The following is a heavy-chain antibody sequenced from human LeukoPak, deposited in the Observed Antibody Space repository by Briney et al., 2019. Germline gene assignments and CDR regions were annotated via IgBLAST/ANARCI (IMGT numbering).Heavy chain of an antibody. CDR2: INPSGGST. D-gene: IGHD1-26*01. CDR3: ARGGYSGSYYAYYYHYMDV. J-gene: IGHJ6*03. Sequence: GASVKVSCKASGYTFTSYYMHWVRQAPGQGLEWMGIINPSGGSTSYAQKFQGRVTMTRDISTSTVYMELSSLRSEDTAVYYCARGGYSGSYYAYYYHYMDVWGKGTTVTVSS. V-gene: IGHV1-46*01. CDR1: GYTFTSYY.